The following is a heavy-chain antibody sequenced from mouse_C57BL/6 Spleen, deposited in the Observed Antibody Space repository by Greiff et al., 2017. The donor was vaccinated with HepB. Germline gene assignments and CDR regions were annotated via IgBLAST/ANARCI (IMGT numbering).Heavy chain of an antibody. J-gene: IGHJ1*03. Sequence: VQLQQSGAELVKPGASVKLSCKASGYTFTSYWMHWVKQRPGQGLEWIGMIHPNSGSTNYNEKFKSKATLTVDKSSSTAYMQLSSLTSEDSAVYYCAREGLRRYFDVWGTGTTVTVSS. CDR3: AREGLRRYFDV. D-gene: IGHD2-4*01. V-gene: IGHV1-64*01. CDR2: IHPNSGST. CDR1: GYTFTSYW.